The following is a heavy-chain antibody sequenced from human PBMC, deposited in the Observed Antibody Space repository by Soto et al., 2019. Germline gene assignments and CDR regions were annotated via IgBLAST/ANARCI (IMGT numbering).Heavy chain of an antibody. J-gene: IGHJ4*02. CDR1: GYTFTGYA. CDR3: ARSAISPYGGLIGPFDY. V-gene: IGHV1-3*05. Sequence: QVQLVQSGAEEKKPGASMKISCNASGYTFTGYAMHWVRQAPGQRLEWMGWINAGNGNTKYSQKFQGRVTITRDTSASTAYMELSGLRSEDTAVYYCARSAISPYGGLIGPFDYWGQGNLVTVSS. CDR2: INAGNGNT. D-gene: IGHD3-16*02.